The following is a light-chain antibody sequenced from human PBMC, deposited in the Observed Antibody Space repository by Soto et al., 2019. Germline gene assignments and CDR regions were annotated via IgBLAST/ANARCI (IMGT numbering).Light chain of an antibody. CDR1: SSDIGLHNY. CDR2: EVI. Sequence: QSALTQPASVSGSPGQSITISCTGTSSDIGLHNYVSWYQQHPGKAPQLLIYEVIHRPSGVSNRFSGSKSGYAASLTISGLQAEDEADYYCSSYSSTGTLYVFGTGTNVTVL. CDR3: SSYSSTGTLYV. J-gene: IGLJ1*01. V-gene: IGLV2-14*01.